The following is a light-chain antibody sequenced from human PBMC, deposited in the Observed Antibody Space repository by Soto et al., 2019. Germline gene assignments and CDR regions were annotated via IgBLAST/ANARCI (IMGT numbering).Light chain of an antibody. CDR1: QRMSIW. J-gene: IGKJ1*01. Sequence: DIQMTQSPSTLSASVGDRVTITCRASQRMSIWLAWYQQKPGKAPKLLIYDASSLKSGVPSRFSDSGSGTEFTLTISSLQPDDFATYYCLQYNSYWTFGQGTKVEIK. V-gene: IGKV1-5*01. CDR2: DAS. CDR3: LQYNSYWT.